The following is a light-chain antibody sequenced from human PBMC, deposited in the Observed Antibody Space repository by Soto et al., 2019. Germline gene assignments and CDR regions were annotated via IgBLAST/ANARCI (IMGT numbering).Light chain of an antibody. CDR1: QNIRNY. CDR2: SAS. Sequence: MSLYPCARSPSAQKSVTVTCRASQNIRNYLNLYPQKPGRAPKLLIHSASALPSGVPSRFSGSGSGTEFTLTMSGLEPEDFATYYCQQGNATPSTVAQGTKVDIK. V-gene: IGKV1-39*01. J-gene: IGKJ2*01. CDR3: QQGNATPST.